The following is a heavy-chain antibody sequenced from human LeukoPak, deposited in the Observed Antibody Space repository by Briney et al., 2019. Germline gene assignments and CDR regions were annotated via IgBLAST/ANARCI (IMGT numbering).Heavy chain of an antibody. CDR3: ARDLAGEAMVTYFDC. V-gene: IGHV3-7*01. J-gene: IGHJ4*02. D-gene: IGHD5-18*01. CDR2: IKQDGSEK. Sequence: PGGSLRLSCAASAFTFSSYWMSWVRQAPGKGLEWVANIKQDGSEKYYVDSVKGRFTISRDNAKNSLYLQLNSLRAEDTAVYFCARDLAGEAMVTYFDCWGQGTPVTVSS. CDR1: AFTFSSYW.